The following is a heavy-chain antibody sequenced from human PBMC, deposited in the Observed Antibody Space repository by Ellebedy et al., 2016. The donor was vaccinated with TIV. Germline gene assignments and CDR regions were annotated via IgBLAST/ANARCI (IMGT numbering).Heavy chain of an antibody. CDR3: ARGKKSTFGGVIASGDYFDY. Sequence: AASVKVSCKASGYTFTSYYMHWVRQAPGQGLEWMGWINPNSGGTNYAQKFQGWVTMTRDTSISTAYMGLSRLRSDDTAVYYCARGKKSTFGGVIASGDYFDYWGQGTLVTVSS. V-gene: IGHV1-2*04. CDR1: GYTFTSYY. CDR2: INPNSGGT. D-gene: IGHD3-16*02. J-gene: IGHJ4*02.